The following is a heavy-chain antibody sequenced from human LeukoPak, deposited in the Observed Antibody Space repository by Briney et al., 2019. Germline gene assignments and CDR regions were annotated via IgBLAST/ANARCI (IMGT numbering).Heavy chain of an antibody. CDR3: ARGGALWGTVTDAFDI. D-gene: IGHD3-16*01. J-gene: IGHJ3*02. CDR2: IYYTGST. Sequence: PSETLSLTCTVSGDSFSSYYWSWIRQPPGKGLEWIGNIYYTGSTNYNPSLKSRVTVSVDTSMSQFSLKLSSVTAADTAIYYCARGGALWGTVTDAFDIWGLGTMVAVSA. CDR1: GDSFSSYY. V-gene: IGHV4-59*01.